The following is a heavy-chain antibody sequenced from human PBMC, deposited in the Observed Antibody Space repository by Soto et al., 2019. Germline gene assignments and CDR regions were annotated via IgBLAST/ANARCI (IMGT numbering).Heavy chain of an antibody. CDR1: GFTVSSNY. J-gene: IGHJ6*02. CDR3: ASYAIDYYYGMDV. CDR2: IYSGGST. V-gene: IGHV3-53*01. D-gene: IGHD3-16*01. Sequence: GGSLRLSCAASGFTVSSNYMSWVRQAPGKGLEWVSVIYSGGSTYYADSVKGRFTISRDNSKNTLYLQMNSLRAEDTAVYYCASYAIDYYYGMDVWGQGTTVTVSS.